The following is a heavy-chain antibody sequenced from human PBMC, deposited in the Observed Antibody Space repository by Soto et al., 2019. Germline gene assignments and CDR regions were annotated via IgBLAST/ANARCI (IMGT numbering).Heavy chain of an antibody. CDR1: GCSISSYY. Sequence: PSETLSLTCTVSGCSISSYYWSWIRQPPGKGLEWIGYIYYSGSTNYNPSLKSRVTISVDTSKNQFSLKLSSVTAADTAVYYCARVITGTTPYTFDYWGQGTLVTVSS. V-gene: IGHV4-59*01. D-gene: IGHD1-7*01. CDR2: IYYSGST. CDR3: ARVITGTTPYTFDY. J-gene: IGHJ4*02.